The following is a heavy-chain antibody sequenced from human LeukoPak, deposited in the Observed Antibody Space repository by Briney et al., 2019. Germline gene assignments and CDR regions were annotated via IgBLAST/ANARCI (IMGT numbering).Heavy chain of an antibody. Sequence: ASVKVSCKASGYTFTGYYMHWVRQAPGQGLEWMGWNNPNSGGTNYAQKFQGRVTMTRDTSISTAYMELSRLRSDDTAVYYCARGVDTALVPYYYYYMDVWGKGTTVTISS. J-gene: IGHJ6*03. D-gene: IGHD5-18*01. CDR1: GYTFTGYY. CDR3: ARGVDTALVPYYYYYMDV. V-gene: IGHV1-2*02. CDR2: NNPNSGGT.